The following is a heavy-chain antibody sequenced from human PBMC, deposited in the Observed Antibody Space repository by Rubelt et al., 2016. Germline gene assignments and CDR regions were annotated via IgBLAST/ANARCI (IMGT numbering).Heavy chain of an antibody. CDR3: ARPGAGSSPVKI. V-gene: IGHV4-59*08. CDR2: IYYSGST. CDR1: GGSISSYY. J-gene: IGHJ3*02. Sequence: QVQLQESGPGLVKPSETLSLTCTVSGGSISSYYWTWIRQPPGKGLEWIGYIYYSGSTNYSPSLKSRVTISVDTSRNQFSLKRGSVTAADTAVYYCARPGAGSSPVKIWGQGTMVTVSS. D-gene: IGHD3-10*01.